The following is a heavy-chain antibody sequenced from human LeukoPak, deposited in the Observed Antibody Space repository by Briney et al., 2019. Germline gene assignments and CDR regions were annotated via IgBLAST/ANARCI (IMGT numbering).Heavy chain of an antibody. D-gene: IGHD5-12*01. CDR1: GFTFSDYY. V-gene: IGHV3-11*06. J-gene: IGHJ4*02. CDR3: ARDLFSGYDPRTFDL. Sequence: GSLRLSCAASGFTFSDYYMSWMRQAPGKGLEWLSHISSSSSFTHYADSVEGRFTISRDNAKNSLYLQMNSLRAEDTALYYCARDLFSGYDPRTFDLWGQGTLVTVSS. CDR2: ISSSSSFT.